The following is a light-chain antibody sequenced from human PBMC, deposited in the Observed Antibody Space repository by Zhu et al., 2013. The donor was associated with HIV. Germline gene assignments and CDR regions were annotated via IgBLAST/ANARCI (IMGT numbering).Light chain of an antibody. Sequence: DIQLTQSPSFLSASVGDRVTITCRASQGIGRYLAWYQQKAGKAPKLLIYAASTLQSGVPSRFGGRGSGTEFTLTIANLQPEDFATYYCQQLNSYPIFAFGPGTKVNIK. V-gene: IGKV1-9*01. J-gene: IGKJ3*01. CDR1: QGIGRY. CDR3: QQLNSYPIFA. CDR2: AAS.